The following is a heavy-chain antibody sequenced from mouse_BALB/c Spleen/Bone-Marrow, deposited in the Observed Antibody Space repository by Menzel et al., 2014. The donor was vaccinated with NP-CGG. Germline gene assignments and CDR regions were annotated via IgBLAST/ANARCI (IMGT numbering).Heavy chain of an antibody. J-gene: IGHJ2*01. V-gene: IGHV5-6*01. CDR2: ITSGGSST. Sequence: EVKLMESGGDLVKPGGSLKLSCAASGFIFSSFGKSWVRQTPDKRLEWVATITSGGSSTYYPDSPKGRFTISRDDAKNTLYLQMSSLKSEDTAMYYCARIPYYWGQGTTLTVSS. CDR1: GFIFSSFG. CDR3: ARIPYY.